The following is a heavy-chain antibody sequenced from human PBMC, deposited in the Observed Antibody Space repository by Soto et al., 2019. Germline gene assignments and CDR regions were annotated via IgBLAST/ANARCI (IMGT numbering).Heavy chain of an antibody. Sequence: QITLKESGPTLVKPTQTLTLTCTFSGFSLSTSGVGVGWIRQPPGKALEWLALIYWDDDKRYSPSLKSRLTTXKXXSKNQVVLTTTNMDPVDTATYYCAHSGKDRSPSLNWGPGTLVTVSS. V-gene: IGHV2-5*02. J-gene: IGHJ4*02. CDR1: GFSLSTSGVG. CDR2: IYWDDDK. CDR3: AHSGKDRSPSLN.